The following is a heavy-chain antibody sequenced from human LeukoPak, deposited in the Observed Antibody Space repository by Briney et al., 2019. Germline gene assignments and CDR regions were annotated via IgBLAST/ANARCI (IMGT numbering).Heavy chain of an antibody. V-gene: IGHV4-59*01. CDR3: ARAGLQGNWFDP. CDR1: GDSISSYY. Sequence: PSETLSLTCTVSGDSISSYYWSWIRQPPGKGLEWIGYIYYSGSTNYNPSLKSRVTISVDTSKNQFSLKLSSVTAAGTAVYYCARAGLQGNWFDPWGQGTLVTVSS. CDR2: IYYSGST. J-gene: IGHJ5*02.